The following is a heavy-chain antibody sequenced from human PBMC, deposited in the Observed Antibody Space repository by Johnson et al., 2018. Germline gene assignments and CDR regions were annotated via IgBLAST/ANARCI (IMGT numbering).Heavy chain of an antibody. V-gene: IGHV3-49*01. CDR2: IRSKAYGGTT. CDR3: TRGGPIAVAGTPGYFQH. J-gene: IGHJ1*01. D-gene: IGHD6-19*01. Sequence: VQLVESGGGLVQPGGSLRLSCTASGFTFGDYAMSWFRQAPGKGLEWVGFIRSKAYGGTTEYAASVKGRLTISRDGSKSIAYLQMNSLKTEDPAVYYGTRGGPIAVAGTPGYFQHWGQGTLVTVSS. CDR1: GFTFGDYA.